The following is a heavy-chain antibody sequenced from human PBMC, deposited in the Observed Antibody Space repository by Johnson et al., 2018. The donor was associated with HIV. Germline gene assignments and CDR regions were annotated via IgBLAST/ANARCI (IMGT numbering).Heavy chain of an antibody. CDR3: ARPIARVASDI. J-gene: IGHJ3*02. V-gene: IGHV3-7*05. CDR2: IKEDGSEK. D-gene: IGHD2-15*01. Sequence: VQLVESGGGLVQPGGSLRLSCAASGFTFSSNWMNWVRQAPGKGLQWVANIKEDGSEKYYVDSVRGRFTISRDNAKNSLYLQMNSLRVEDTAVYYCARPIARVASDIWGQGTMVTVSS. CDR1: GFTFSSNW.